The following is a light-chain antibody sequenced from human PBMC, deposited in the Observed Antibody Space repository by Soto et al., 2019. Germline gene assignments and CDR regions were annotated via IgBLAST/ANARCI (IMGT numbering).Light chain of an antibody. CDR2: AAS. J-gene: IGKJ2*01. Sequence: DIQMTQSPSSLSASVGARVTITYRASQSISSYLNWYQQKPGKAPKLLIYAASSLQSGVPSRFSGSGSGKDFTLTISSLQPEDFATYYCQQSYSTPYTFGQGTKLEIK. CDR3: QQSYSTPYT. CDR1: QSISSY. V-gene: IGKV1-39*01.